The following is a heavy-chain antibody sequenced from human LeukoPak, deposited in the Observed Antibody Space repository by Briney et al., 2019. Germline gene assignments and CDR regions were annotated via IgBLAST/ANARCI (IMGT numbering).Heavy chain of an antibody. D-gene: IGHD6-19*01. CDR2: ISRSSSYI. J-gene: IGHJ1*01. CDR3: ARVPITLAGTKDAKYFQH. V-gene: IGHV3-21*01. Sequence: GGSLRLSCAASGFTFSSYTMNWVGQAPGRGVEWVSFISRSSSYIYYADSVKGRFTISRDNAKNTLYLQMNSLRAEDTAVYYCARVPITLAGTKDAKYFQHWGQGTLVTVSS. CDR1: GFTFSSYT.